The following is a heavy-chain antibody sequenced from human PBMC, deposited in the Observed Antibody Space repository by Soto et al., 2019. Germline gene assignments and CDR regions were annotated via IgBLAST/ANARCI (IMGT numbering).Heavy chain of an antibody. CDR3: AKEIFTESLTGYVYGLDV. D-gene: IGHD3-9*01. CDR1: GFTFDDYS. Sequence: PGGSLRLSCAASGFTFDDYSMHLVRQAPGKGLECVSLSSLNGGRTYYADSVKGRFTISRDNSKNSLYLQMNSLRAEYTALYYCAKEIFTESLTGYVYGLDVWRQGNTVTVSS. CDR2: SSLNGGRT. V-gene: IGHV3-43D*04. J-gene: IGHJ6*02.